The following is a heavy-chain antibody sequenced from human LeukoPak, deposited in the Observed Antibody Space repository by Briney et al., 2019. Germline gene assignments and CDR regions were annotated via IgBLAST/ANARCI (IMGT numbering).Heavy chain of an antibody. CDR1: GFTFSSYW. Sequence: GGSLRLSCAASGFTFSSYWMHWVRQAPGKGLVWVSRINTDGSSTSYADSVKGRFTISRDNAKNTLYLQMNSLRAEDTAVYYCARTTNDFWSGETAFDIWGQGTMVTVSS. V-gene: IGHV3-74*01. J-gene: IGHJ3*02. CDR3: ARTTNDFWSGETAFDI. D-gene: IGHD3-3*01. CDR2: INTDGSST.